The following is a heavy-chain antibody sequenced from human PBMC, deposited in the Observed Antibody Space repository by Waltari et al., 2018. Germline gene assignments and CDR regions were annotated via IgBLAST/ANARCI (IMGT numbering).Heavy chain of an antibody. Sequence: QVQLQESGPGLVKPSETLSLTCTVSGGSISSYYWSWIRQPAGKGLEWIGRIYTSGSTNYNPSRKSRVTMSVDTSKNQFSLKLSSVTAADTAVYYCARLRLDTAMVYAFDIWGQGTMVTVSS. D-gene: IGHD5-18*01. J-gene: IGHJ3*02. CDR1: GGSISSYY. V-gene: IGHV4-4*07. CDR3: ARLRLDTAMVYAFDI. CDR2: IYTSGST.